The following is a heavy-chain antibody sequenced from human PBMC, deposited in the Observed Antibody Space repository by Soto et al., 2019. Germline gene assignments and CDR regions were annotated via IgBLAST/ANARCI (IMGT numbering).Heavy chain of an antibody. V-gene: IGHV4-61*01. Sequence: PSETLSLTCTVSGGSVSSGSYYWSWIRQPPGKGLEWIGYIYYSGSTNYNPSLKSRVTISVDTSKNQFSLKLSSVTAADTAVYYCAAQTSTIFGVVTPGWFDPWGQGTMVTVYS. CDR1: GGSVSSGSYY. D-gene: IGHD3-3*01. J-gene: IGHJ5*02. CDR2: IYYSGST. CDR3: AAQTSTIFGVVTPGWFDP.